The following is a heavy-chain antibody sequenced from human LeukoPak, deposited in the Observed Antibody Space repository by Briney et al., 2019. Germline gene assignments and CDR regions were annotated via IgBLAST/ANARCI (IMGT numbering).Heavy chain of an antibody. Sequence: GGSLRLSCAASGFTVSSNYMSWVRQAPGKGLEWVSVIYSGGSTYYADSVKGRFTISRHNSKNTLYLQMNSLRAEDTAVYYCARDRGGNSGWYFDLWGRGTLVIVSS. CDR3: ARDRGGNSGWYFDL. J-gene: IGHJ2*01. CDR2: IYSGGST. V-gene: IGHV3-53*04. CDR1: GFTVSSNY. D-gene: IGHD4-23*01.